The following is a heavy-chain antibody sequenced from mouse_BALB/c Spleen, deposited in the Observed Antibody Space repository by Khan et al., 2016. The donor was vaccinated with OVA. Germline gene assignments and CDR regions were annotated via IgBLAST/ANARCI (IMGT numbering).Heavy chain of an antibody. D-gene: IGHD1-1*01. Sequence: EVELVESGGGLVQPGGSRKLSCAASGFTFSGFGMHWVRQAPEKGLEWVAYISSGSSTIYYADTLKGRFTISRDNPKNTLFLQMTSLRSEDTAMYYCARGDYYGVAYWGQGTLVTVSA. CDR1: GFTFSGFG. J-gene: IGHJ3*01. CDR2: ISSGSSTI. CDR3: ARGDYYGVAY. V-gene: IGHV5-17*02.